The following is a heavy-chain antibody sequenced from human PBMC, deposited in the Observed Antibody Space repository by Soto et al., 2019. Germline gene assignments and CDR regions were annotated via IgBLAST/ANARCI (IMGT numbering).Heavy chain of an antibody. CDR3: ARKGYGGRWSLDY. D-gene: IGHD5-18*01. Sequence: QVQLVESGGGVAQPGRSLRLSCAASGFTFNSYGMHWVRQAPGEGLEWVAVISYDGNRKYYADSVKGRFTISRDFSKNTVDLHMNSLRVEDTAVYYCARKGYGGRWSLDYWGQGILVTVSS. J-gene: IGHJ4*02. V-gene: IGHV3-30*03. CDR1: GFTFNSYG. CDR2: ISYDGNRK.